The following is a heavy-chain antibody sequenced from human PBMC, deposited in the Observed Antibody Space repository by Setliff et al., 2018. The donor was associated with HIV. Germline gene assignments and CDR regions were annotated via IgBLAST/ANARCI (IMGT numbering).Heavy chain of an antibody. Sequence: SQILSLTCAISGDSVSSNNAAWNWIRQSPLRGLEWLGRTYYRSKWYFDYAVSVKSRIIINPDTSKNQFSLHLNSVTPEDTAVYYCARGSYGSVLLWGQGTLVTVSS. D-gene: IGHD6-19*01. V-gene: IGHV6-1*01. CDR3: ARGSYGSVLL. CDR1: GDSVSSNNAA. CDR2: TYYRSKWYF. J-gene: IGHJ4*02.